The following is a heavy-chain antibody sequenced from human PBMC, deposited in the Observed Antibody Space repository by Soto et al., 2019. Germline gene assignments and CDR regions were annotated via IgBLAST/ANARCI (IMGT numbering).Heavy chain of an antibody. CDR1: GFTFSSYA. J-gene: IGHJ4*02. Sequence: TGGSLRLSCAASGFTFSSYAMSWVRQAPGKGLEWVSAISGSGGSTYYADSVKGRFTISRDNSKNTLYLQMNSLRAEDTAVYYCAKTALWYDSSGYYFVYWGQGTLVTVSS. D-gene: IGHD3-22*01. V-gene: IGHV3-23*01. CDR3: AKTALWYDSSGYYFVY. CDR2: ISGSGGST.